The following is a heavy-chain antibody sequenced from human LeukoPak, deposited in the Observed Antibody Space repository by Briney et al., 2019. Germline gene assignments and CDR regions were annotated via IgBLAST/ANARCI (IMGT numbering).Heavy chain of an antibody. CDR2: ISYDGSNK. J-gene: IGHJ4*02. V-gene: IGHV3-30*18. CDR1: GFTFSSYG. D-gene: IGHD5-12*01. Sequence: GGSLRLSCAASGFTFSSYGMHWVRQAPGKGLEWVALISYDGSNKYYADFVKGRFTISRDNSKNTLYLQMNSLRVEDTAVYYCANDYDLDYWGQGTLVTVSS. CDR3: ANDYDLDY.